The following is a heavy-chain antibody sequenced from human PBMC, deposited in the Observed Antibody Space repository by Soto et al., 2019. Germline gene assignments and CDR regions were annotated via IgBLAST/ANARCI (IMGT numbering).Heavy chain of an antibody. V-gene: IGHV3-21*01. Sequence: GGSLRLSCAASGFTFSSYSMNLVRQGPGKGLECVASISISSSYIYYADSVKGRLTISRDNAKNSLYLQMNSLRAEYTALYYCARGEDSSSWYYYYYGMDGWGQGTMLTASS. J-gene: IGHJ6*01. CDR1: GFTFSSYS. CDR2: ISISSSYI. CDR3: ARGEDSSSWYYYYYGMDG. D-gene: IGHD6-13*01.